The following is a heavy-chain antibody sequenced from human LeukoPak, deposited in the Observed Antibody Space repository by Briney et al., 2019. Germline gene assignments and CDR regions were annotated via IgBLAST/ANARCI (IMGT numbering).Heavy chain of an antibody. CDR2: ISWNSGSI. V-gene: IGHV3-9*03. CDR1: GFTFDDYA. CDR3: AKGSCGYSYGFCYFDY. D-gene: IGHD5-18*01. J-gene: IGHJ4*02. Sequence: PGGSLRLSCAASGFTFDDYAMHWVRQAPGKGLEWVSGISWNSGSIGYADSVKGRFTISRDNAKNSLYLQMNSLRAEDMALYYCAKGSCGYSYGFCYFDYWGQGTLVTVSS.